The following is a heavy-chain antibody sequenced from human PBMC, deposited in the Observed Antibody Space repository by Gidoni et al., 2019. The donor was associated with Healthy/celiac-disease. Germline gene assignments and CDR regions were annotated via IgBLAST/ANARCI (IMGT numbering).Heavy chain of an antibody. D-gene: IGHD1-26*01. CDR3: ARLMVGAYVFDY. CDR2: IYYSGST. CDR1: GGSISSSSYY. V-gene: IGHV4-39*01. Sequence: QLQLQESGPGLVKPSETLSLTCTVSGGSISSSSYYWGWIRQPPGKGLEWIGSIYYSGSTYYNPSLKSRVTISVDTSKNQFSLKLSSVTAADTAVYYCARLMVGAYVFDYWGQGTLVTVSS. J-gene: IGHJ4*02.